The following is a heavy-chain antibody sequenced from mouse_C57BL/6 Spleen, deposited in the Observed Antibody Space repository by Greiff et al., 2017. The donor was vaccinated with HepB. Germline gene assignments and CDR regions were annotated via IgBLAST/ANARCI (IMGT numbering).Heavy chain of an antibody. CDR2: IDPSDSYT. V-gene: IGHV1-59*01. D-gene: IGHD2-4*01. CDR3: AKREGYDYDRGGYFDY. Sequence: QVQLQQPGAELVRPGTSVKLSCKASGYTFTSYWMHWVKQRPGQGLEWIGVIDPSDSYTNYNQKFKGKATLTVDTSSSTAYMQLSSLTSEDSAVYYCAKREGYDYDRGGYFDYWGQGTTLTVSS. J-gene: IGHJ2*01. CDR1: GYTFTSYW.